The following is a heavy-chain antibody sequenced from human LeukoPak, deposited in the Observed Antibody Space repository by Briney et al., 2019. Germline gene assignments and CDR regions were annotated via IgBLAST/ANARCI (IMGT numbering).Heavy chain of an antibody. V-gene: IGHV3-21*01. CDR1: GFTFSTYT. CDR2: ITTFSGYI. D-gene: IGHD3-16*01. J-gene: IGHJ3*02. Sequence: GGSLRLSCAASGFTFSTYTMNWVRQAPGKGLEWVSSITTFSGYIYYADSVKGRFSISTNNAKNSLYLQMDSLRAEDTAVYYCAREGRGTPTEAFDIWGQGTVVTVSS. CDR3: AREGRGTPTEAFDI.